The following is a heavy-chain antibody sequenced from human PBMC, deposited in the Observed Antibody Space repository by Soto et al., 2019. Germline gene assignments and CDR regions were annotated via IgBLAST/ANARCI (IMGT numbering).Heavy chain of an antibody. J-gene: IGHJ5*02. CDR3: AATDFPSPGGGP. V-gene: IGHV1-58*01. CDR1: GFSLLGFA. D-gene: IGHD3-16*01. Sequence: SVKVSCKASGFSLLGFAVQWVRQTRGQRLEWIGSVVVGSGNTNYAPKFQERVTIGSDMSTNVAYMELFSLTSEDTAVYYCAATDFPSPGGGPWGQGTRVTVSS. CDR2: VVVGSGNT.